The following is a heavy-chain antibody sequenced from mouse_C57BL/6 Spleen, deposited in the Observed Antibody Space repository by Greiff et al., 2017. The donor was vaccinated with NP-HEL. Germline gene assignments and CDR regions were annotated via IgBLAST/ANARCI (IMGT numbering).Heavy chain of an antibody. D-gene: IGHD1-1*01. CDR1: GYTFTSYW. CDR2: INPSSAYT. Sequence: QVQLKESGAELAKPGASVKLSCTASGYTFTSYWMPWVQQRPGQGLEWIAYINPSSAYTKYHQKFKDKATLTADKSSSTDYMQLSSLTYGDSAVYYGARRAYYGSSYDFDYWGQGTTLTVSS. J-gene: IGHJ2*01. CDR3: ARRAYYGSSYDFDY. V-gene: IGHV1-7*01.